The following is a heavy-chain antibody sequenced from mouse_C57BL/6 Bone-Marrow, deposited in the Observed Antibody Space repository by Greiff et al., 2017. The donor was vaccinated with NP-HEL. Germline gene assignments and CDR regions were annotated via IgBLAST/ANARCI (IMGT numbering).Heavy chain of an antibody. D-gene: IGHD3-2*02. J-gene: IGHJ3*01. CDR2: IDPSDSYT. Sequence: QVQLQQSGAELVKPGASVKLSCKASGYTFTSYWMQWVKQRPGQGLEWIGEIDPSDSYTNYNQKFKGKATLTVDTSSSTAYMQLSSLTSEDSAVYYCARRDSSGSAWFAYWGQGTLVTVSA. V-gene: IGHV1-50*01. CDR3: ARRDSSGSAWFAY. CDR1: GYTFTSYW.